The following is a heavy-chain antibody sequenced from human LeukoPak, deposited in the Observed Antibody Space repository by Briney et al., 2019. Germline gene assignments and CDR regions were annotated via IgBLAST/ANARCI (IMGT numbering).Heavy chain of an antibody. Sequence: GGSLRLSCAASGFTFSTFAMSWVRQAPGKGLEWVSTFTDRGGNTFYADSVKGRFTISRDNSKNTLYLQMNSLGAEDTAIYYCARDRRPYCGGDCYSFDHWGQGTLVTVSS. J-gene: IGHJ5*02. D-gene: IGHD2-21*02. CDR2: FTDRGGNT. CDR1: GFTFSTFA. V-gene: IGHV3-23*01. CDR3: ARDRRPYCGGDCYSFDH.